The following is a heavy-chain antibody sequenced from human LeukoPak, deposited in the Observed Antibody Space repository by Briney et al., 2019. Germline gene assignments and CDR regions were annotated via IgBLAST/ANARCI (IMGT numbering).Heavy chain of an antibody. CDR2: INHSGST. V-gene: IGHV4-34*01. Sequence: PSETLSLTCTVYGGSFSGYYWSWIRQPPGEGLEWIGEINHSGSTNYNPSLKSRVTISVDTSKNQFSLKLSSVTAADTAVYYCATEGKMVRGVYTDYWGQGTLVTVSS. CDR1: GGSFSGYY. CDR3: ATEGKMVRGVYTDY. J-gene: IGHJ4*02. D-gene: IGHD3-10*01.